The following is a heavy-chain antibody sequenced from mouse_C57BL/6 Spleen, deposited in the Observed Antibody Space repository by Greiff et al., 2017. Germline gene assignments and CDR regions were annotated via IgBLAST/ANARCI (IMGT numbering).Heavy chain of an antibody. D-gene: IGHD2-4*01. CDR2: IYPGSGNT. CDR1: GYTFTVYY. J-gene: IGHJ3*01. Sequence: QVQLQQSGAELVRPGASVKLSCKASGYTFTVYYLNWVQQRPGQGLEWIARIYPGSGNTYYNEKITGKATLTAEKFSSTAYMQLSSLTSEDSAVYFCARTYYDYDEAWFAYWGQGTLVTGSA. CDR3: ARTYYDYDEAWFAY. V-gene: IGHV1-76*01.